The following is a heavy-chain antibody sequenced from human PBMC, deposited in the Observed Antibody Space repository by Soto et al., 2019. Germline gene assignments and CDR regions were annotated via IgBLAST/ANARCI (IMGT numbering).Heavy chain of an antibody. CDR3: ARYSPPTVTTYYYYYGMDV. CDR1: GYTFTSYA. D-gene: IGHD4-17*01. V-gene: IGHV1-3*01. CDR2: INAGNGNT. J-gene: IGHJ6*02. Sequence: VKVSCKASGYTFTSYAMHWVRQAPGQRLEWMGWINAGNGNTKYSQKFQGRVTITRDTSASTAYMELSSLRSEDTAVYYCARYSPPTVTTYYYYYGMDVWGQGTTVTVSS.